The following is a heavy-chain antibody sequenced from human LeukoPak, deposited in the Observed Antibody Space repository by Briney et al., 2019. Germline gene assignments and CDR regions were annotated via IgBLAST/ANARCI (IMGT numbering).Heavy chain of an antibody. CDR3: ARIPSIVYVPSTAYYYMDV. D-gene: IGHD2-21*01. J-gene: IGHJ6*03. CDR2: VIPTIGTT. Sequence: SVKVSCKASGGSFTSYTFTWVRQAPGQGLEWVGRVIPTIGTTNYAQNFQGRVTITADKSTRTDNMELSRLGSEDTAVYYCARIPSIVYVPSTAYYYMDVWGTGTAVTVSS. V-gene: IGHV1-69*08. CDR1: GGSFTSYT.